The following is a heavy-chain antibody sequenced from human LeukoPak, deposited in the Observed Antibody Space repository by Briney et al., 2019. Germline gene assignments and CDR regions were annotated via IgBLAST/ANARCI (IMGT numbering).Heavy chain of an antibody. J-gene: IGHJ3*02. V-gene: IGHV1-69*13. CDR3: ARVNAAARYFDAFDI. Sequence: SVKVSCKASGGTFSSYAISWARQAPGQGLEWMGGIIPIFGTANYAQKFQGRVTITADESTSTAYMELSSLRSEDTAVYYCARVNAAARYFDAFDIWGQGTMVTVSS. CDR1: GGTFSSYA. D-gene: IGHD6-6*01. CDR2: IIPIFGTA.